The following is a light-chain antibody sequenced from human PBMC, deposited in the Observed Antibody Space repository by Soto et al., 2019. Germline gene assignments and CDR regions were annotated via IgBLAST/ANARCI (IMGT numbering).Light chain of an antibody. CDR1: QSVTSNY. V-gene: IGKV3-20*01. CDR3: HQYTSSPT. J-gene: IGKJ4*01. CDR2: GAS. Sequence: EIVFTQSPGTLSLSPGERTTLSCRASQSVTSNYLAWYQQKPGQAPRLLVYGASSRATGIPDRFSGSGSGTDFTLTISRLEPEDFAAYYCHQYTSSPTFGGGTKV.